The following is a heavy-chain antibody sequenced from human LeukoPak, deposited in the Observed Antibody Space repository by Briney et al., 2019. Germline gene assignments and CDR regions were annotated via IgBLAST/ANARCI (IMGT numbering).Heavy chain of an antibody. CDR3: AREHFDRLSVSKINCFDP. CDR2: INPSGGST. D-gene: IGHD3-9*01. Sequence: ASVKVSCKASGYTFTTYYIHWVRQAPGQGLEWMGIINPSGGSTSYAQKFQDRVTMTRDTSTSTVYMELSSLRSEDTAVYYCAREHFDRLSVSKINCFDPWGQGTLVTVSS. CDR1: GYTFTTYY. V-gene: IGHV1-46*01. J-gene: IGHJ5*02.